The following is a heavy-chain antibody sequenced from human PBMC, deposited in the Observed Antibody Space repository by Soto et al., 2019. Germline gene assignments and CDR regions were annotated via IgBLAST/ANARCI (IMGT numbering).Heavy chain of an antibody. CDR1: GFTFGDYA. J-gene: IGHJ4*02. V-gene: IGHV3-49*03. D-gene: IGHD3-22*01. CDR2: IRSKAYGGTT. CDR3: TSAYYYDSSGYERAGNFDY. Sequence: GGSLRLSCTASGFTFGDYAMSWFRQAPGKGLESVGFIRSKAYGGTTEYAASVKGRFTISRDDSKSIAYLQMNSLKTEDTAVYYCTSAYYYDSSGYERAGNFDYWGQGTLVTVSS.